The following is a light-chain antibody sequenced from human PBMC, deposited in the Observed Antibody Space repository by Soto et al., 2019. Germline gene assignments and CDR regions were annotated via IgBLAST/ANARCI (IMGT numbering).Light chain of an antibody. CDR3: SSYTSSSTLV. J-gene: IGLJ2*01. CDR2: EVS. Sequence: QSVLTQPASVSGSPGQPITISCTGTSSDVGGYNYVSWYQQHPGTAPKLMLYEVSNRPSGVSNRFSGSKSGNTASLTISGLQAEDEADYYCSSYTSSSTLVFGGGTKVTVL. V-gene: IGLV2-14*01. CDR1: SSDVGGYNY.